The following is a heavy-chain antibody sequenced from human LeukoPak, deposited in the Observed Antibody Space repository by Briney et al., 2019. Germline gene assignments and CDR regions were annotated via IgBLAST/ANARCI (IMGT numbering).Heavy chain of an antibody. CDR1: GFTFSAYA. CDR2: ISYDGSNK. J-gene: IGHJ4*02. V-gene: IGHV3-30-3*01. Sequence: QPGGSLRLSCAASGFTFSAYAMSWVRQAPGKGLEWVAVISYDGSNKYYADSVKGRFTISRDNSKNTLYLQMNSLRAEDTAVYYCAGLPYYDILTGYTPFDYWGQGTLVTVSS. CDR3: AGLPYYDILTGYTPFDY. D-gene: IGHD3-9*01.